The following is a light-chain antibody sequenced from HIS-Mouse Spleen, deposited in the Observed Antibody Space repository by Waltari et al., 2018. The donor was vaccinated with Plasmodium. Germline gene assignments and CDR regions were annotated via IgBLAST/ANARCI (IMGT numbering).Light chain of an antibody. V-gene: IGKV3-15*01. CDR2: GAS. CDR1: QSVSSN. Sequence: EIVMTPSPATLSVSPGESATLSCRASQSVSSNLAWYQQKPGQAPRLLIYGASTRATGIPARFSGSGSGTEFTLTISSLQSEDFAVYYCQQYNNLSFTFGPGTKVDIK. CDR3: QQYNNLSFT. J-gene: IGKJ3*01.